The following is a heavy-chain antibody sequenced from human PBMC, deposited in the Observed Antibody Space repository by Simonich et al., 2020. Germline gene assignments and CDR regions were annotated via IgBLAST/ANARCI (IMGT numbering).Heavy chain of an antibody. Sequence: QVQLVQSGAEVKKHGASVKVYCTASGYTFTGYYMHWVRQAPGKGLAEMGWIETTSGGQNYAQKFQARVTRTRDQSISTAYMELGRLRSEDTAVYYCARGPRPLNWGREAFDIWGQGTMVTVSS. D-gene: IGHD7-27*01. J-gene: IGHJ3*02. CDR3: ARGPRPLNWGREAFDI. CDR1: GYTFTGYY. CDR2: IETTSGGQ. V-gene: IGHV1-2*02.